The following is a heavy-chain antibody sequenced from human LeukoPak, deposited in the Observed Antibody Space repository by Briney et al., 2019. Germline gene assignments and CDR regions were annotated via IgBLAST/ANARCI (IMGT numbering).Heavy chain of an antibody. CDR2: IKQDGSEK. V-gene: IGHV3-7*01. CDR1: GFTFSGYW. CDR3: ASQNYYYGMDV. J-gene: IGHJ6*02. Sequence: GGSLRLSCAASGFTFSGYWMSWVRQAPGKGREWVANIKQDGSEKYYVDSVKGRFTISRDNAKNSLYLQMNSLRAEDTAVYYCASQNYYYGMDVWGQGTTVTVSS.